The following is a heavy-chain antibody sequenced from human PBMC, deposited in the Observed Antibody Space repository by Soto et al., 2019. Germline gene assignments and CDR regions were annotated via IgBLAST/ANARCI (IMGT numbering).Heavy chain of an antibody. CDR3: TRHAIGVVVPAAIRN. CDR1: GGSISSSSYY. J-gene: IGHJ4*02. Sequence: PSETLSLTCAVSGGSISSSSYYWDWIRQPPGKGLEWIGTIYYTGTSNYNPSLKGRVTISVDTSKNQFSLNLSSVTAADTAVYYCTRHAIGVVVPAAIRNWGQGSLVTVSS. D-gene: IGHD2-15*01. V-gene: IGHV4-39*01. CDR2: IYYTGTS.